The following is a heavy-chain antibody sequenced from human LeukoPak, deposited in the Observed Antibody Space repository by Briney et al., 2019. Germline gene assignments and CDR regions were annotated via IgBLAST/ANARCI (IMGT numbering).Heavy chain of an antibody. D-gene: IGHD5-24*01. V-gene: IGHV3-48*04. Sequence: PGGSLRLSCAASGLTFSKYSMTWVRQAPGKGLEWVSFIDTSSTTMYYTDSVKGRFTISRDNPKNLLFLQINSLRVEDTAVYYCARETPRRGETRDGYRWGQGTVVTVSS. CDR1: GLTFSKYS. CDR3: ARETPRRGETRDGYR. CDR2: IDTSSTTM. J-gene: IGHJ4*02.